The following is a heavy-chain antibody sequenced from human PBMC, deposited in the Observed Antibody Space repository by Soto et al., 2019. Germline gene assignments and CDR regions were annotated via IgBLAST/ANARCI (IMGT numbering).Heavy chain of an antibody. CDR1: GYTLTSYA. CDR3: AREGFVLLWFGELPGGMDV. Sequence: ASVKVSCKASGYTLTSYAMHWVRQAPGQRLEWMGWINAGNGNTKYSQKFQGRVTITRDTSASTAYMELSSLRSEDTAVYYCAREGFVLLWFGELPGGMDVWGQGTTVTVSS. V-gene: IGHV1-3*01. J-gene: IGHJ6*02. CDR2: INAGNGNT. D-gene: IGHD3-10*01.